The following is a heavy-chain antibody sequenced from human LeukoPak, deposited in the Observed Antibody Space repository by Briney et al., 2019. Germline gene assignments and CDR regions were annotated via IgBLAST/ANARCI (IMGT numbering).Heavy chain of an antibody. J-gene: IGHJ5*02. V-gene: IGHV4-39*07. CDR3: ARGFASGYSSGHGWFDP. CDR2: IYYSGSI. D-gene: IGHD6-25*01. Sequence: SETLSLTCAVSGGSIRNTVYYWGWIRQPPGKGLEWIGTIYYSGSIYYNPSLKSRVTISVDTSENHFSLRLSSVTAADTAVYYCARGFASGYSSGHGWFDPWGQGTLVTVS. CDR1: GGSIRNTVYY.